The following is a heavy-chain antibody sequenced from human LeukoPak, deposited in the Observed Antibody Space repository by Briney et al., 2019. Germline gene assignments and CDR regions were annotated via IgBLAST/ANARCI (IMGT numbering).Heavy chain of an antibody. D-gene: IGHD6-6*01. CDR3: ARSSYSSSSSV. V-gene: IGHV3-7*03. CDR1: GFTFSGFW. J-gene: IGHJ3*01. CDR2: INSDGSEG. Sequence: GGSLRLSCAVSGFTFSGFWMSWSRQAPGKGLEWVASINSDGSEGYYADVVKGRFTISKDNAKNSLYLQINSLRAEDTAVYYCARSSYSSSSSVWGQGTMVTVSS.